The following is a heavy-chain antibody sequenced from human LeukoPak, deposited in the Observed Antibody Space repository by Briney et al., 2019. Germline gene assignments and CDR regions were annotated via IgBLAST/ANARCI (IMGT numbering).Heavy chain of an antibody. D-gene: IGHD5-24*01. CDR3: ASRAVRDGYNWGDY. CDR1: GGSFSGYY. V-gene: IGHV4-34*01. CDR2: INHSGST. J-gene: IGHJ4*02. Sequence: SETLSLTCAVYGGSFSGYYWSWIRQPPGKGLEWIGEINHSGSTNYNPSLKSRVTISVDTSKNQFSLKLSSVTAADTAVYYCASRAVRDGYNWGDYWGQGTLVTVSS.